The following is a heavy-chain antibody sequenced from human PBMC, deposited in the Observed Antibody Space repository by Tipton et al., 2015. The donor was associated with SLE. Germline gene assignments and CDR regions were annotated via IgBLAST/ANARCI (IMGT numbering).Heavy chain of an antibody. V-gene: IGHV4-39*07. Sequence: TLSLTCTVSGGPISSSSYYWGWIRQPPGKGLEWIGSIYYSGSTYYNPSLKSRVTISVDTSKDQFSLKLSSVTAADTAVYYCASAHPSYWYFDLWGRGTLVTVSS. J-gene: IGHJ2*01. CDR3: ASAHPSYWYFDL. CDR2: IYYSGST. CDR1: GGPISSSSYY.